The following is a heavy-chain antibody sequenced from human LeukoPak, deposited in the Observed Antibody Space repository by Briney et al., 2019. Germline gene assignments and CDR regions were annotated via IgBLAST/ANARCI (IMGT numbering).Heavy chain of an antibody. CDR2: INPSGGST. CDR1: GGTFSSYA. V-gene: IGHV1-46*01. Sequence: ASVKVSCKASGGTFSSYAISWVRQAPGQGLEWMGIINPSGGSTSYAQKFQGRVTMTRDTSTSTVYMELSRLRSDDTAVYYCARDKTAGAKGDWGQGTLVTASS. CDR3: ARDKTAGAKGD. D-gene: IGHD1-26*01. J-gene: IGHJ4*02.